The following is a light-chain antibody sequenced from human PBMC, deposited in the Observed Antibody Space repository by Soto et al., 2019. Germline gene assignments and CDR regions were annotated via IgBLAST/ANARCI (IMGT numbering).Light chain of an antibody. Sequence: EIVLTQSPATLSLSPGERATLSCRASQSVSSYLAWYQQKPGQAPRLLIYDASNRATGIPARFSGSGSGTDFTLIISSLEPEDSAVHYCQQRSDWPQLTFGGGTKVEIK. V-gene: IGKV3-11*01. CDR1: QSVSSY. J-gene: IGKJ4*01. CDR2: DAS. CDR3: QQRSDWPQLT.